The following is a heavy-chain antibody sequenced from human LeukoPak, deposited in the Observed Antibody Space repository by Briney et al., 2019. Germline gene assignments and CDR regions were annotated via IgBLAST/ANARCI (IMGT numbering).Heavy chain of an antibody. CDR3: ARGQKRQDLAAAGKIDY. J-gene: IGHJ4*02. CDR1: GFTVSSNY. Sequence: LRLSCAASGFTVSSNYMSWIRQPPGKGLEWIGEINHSGSTNYNPSLKSRVTISVDTSKNQFSLKLSSVTAADTAVYYCARGQKRQDLAAAGKIDYWGQGTLVTVSS. CDR2: INHSGST. D-gene: IGHD6-13*01. V-gene: IGHV4-34*01.